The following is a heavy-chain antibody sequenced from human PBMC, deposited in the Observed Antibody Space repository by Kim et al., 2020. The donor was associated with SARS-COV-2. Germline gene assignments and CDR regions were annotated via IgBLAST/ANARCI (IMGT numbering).Heavy chain of an antibody. CDR2: VNQDESQK. D-gene: IGHD3-22*01. V-gene: IGHV3-7*03. J-gene: IGHJ4*02. CDR1: GFTFTSHW. Sequence: GGSLRLSCAASGFTFTSHWMSWVRQAPGKGLEWVANVNQDESQKYYVDSVKGRFTISRDNAKNSLYLQMNSLRAEDTAFYYCARWSYDSSGYHYDYWGQGTLVTVSS. CDR3: ARWSYDSSGYHYDY.